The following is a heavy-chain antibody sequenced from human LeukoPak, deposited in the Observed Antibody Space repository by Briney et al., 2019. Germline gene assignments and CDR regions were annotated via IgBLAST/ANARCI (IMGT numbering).Heavy chain of an antibody. CDR3: ARDRGGYSGYEFFGY. CDR1: GFTFSSYS. Sequence: GGSLRLSCAASGFTFSSYSMNWVRQAPGKGLEWVSSISSSSSYIYYADSVKGRFTISRDNAKNSLYLQMNSLRAEDTAVYYCARDRGGYSGYEFFGYWGQGTLVTVSS. V-gene: IGHV3-21*01. J-gene: IGHJ4*02. CDR2: ISSSSSYI. D-gene: IGHD5-12*01.